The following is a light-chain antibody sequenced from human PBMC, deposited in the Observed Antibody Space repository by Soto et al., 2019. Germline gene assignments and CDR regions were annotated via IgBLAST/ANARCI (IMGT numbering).Light chain of an antibody. V-gene: IGLV1-47*02. J-gene: IGLJ3*02. Sequence: QSVLTQPPSASGTPGQRVTISCSGSSSNIGSNYVYWYQQLPGTAPKLLIYSNNQRPSGVPDRFSVSKSGTSASLAISGLRSEDEADYYCAAWDDSLSANWVFGGGTKLTVL. CDR1: SSNIGSNY. CDR3: AAWDDSLSANWV. CDR2: SNN.